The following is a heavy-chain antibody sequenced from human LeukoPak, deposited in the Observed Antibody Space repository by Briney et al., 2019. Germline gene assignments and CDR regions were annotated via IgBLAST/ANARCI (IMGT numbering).Heavy chain of an antibody. CDR1: GYTFTNYG. D-gene: IGHD2-8*01. CDR2: ISAYNGYT. V-gene: IGHV1-18*04. Sequence: ASVKVSCKASGYTFTNYGIGWVRQAPGQGLEWMGWISAYNGYTNYAQKFQGRVTMTTDTSTSAAYMELTSLRSDDTAVYYCARVLRRMMVYVIGPDAFDIWGQGTMVTVSS. CDR3: ARVLRRMMVYVIGPDAFDI. J-gene: IGHJ3*02.